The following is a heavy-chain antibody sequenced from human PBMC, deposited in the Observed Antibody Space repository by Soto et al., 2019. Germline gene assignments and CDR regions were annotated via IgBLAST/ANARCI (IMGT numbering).Heavy chain of an antibody. D-gene: IGHD6-19*01. J-gene: IGHJ5*02. CDR3: AGGLRDSSGWRWFDP. V-gene: IGHV1-69*02. Sequence: QVQLVQSGAEVKKPGSSVKVSCKASGGTFSSYTISWVRQAPGQGLEWMGRIIPILGIANYAQKFQGRVTITADKSTSTAYMELSSLRSEDTAVYYCAGGLRDSSGWRWFDPWGQGTLVTVSS. CDR2: IIPILGIA. CDR1: GGTFSSYT.